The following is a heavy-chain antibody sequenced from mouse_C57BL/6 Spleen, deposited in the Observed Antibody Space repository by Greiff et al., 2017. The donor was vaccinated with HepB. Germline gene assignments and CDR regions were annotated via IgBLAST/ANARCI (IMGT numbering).Heavy chain of an antibody. CDR1: GYTFTDYY. CDR2: INPNNGGT. V-gene: IGHV1-26*01. J-gene: IGHJ2*01. Sequence: VQLQQSGPELVKPGASVKISCKASGYTFTDYYMNWVKQSHGKSLEWIGDINPNNGGTSYNQKFKGKATLTVDKSSSTAYMELRSLTSEDSAVYYCARSYYGSRVFDYWGQGTTLTVSS. D-gene: IGHD1-1*01. CDR3: ARSYYGSRVFDY.